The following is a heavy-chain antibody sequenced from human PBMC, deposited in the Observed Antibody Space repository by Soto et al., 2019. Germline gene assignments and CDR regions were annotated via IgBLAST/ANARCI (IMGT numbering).Heavy chain of an antibody. D-gene: IGHD5-12*01. J-gene: IGHJ6*02. Sequence: PGGSLRLSCAASGFTFSSYAMHWVRQAPGKGLEWVAVISYDGSNKYYAESVKGRFTISRDNSKNTLYLQMNSLRAEDTAVYYCARVQGYSRYDFASYYYYGMDVWGQGTTITV. CDR2: ISYDGSNK. CDR1: GFTFSSYA. CDR3: ARVQGYSRYDFASYYYYGMDV. V-gene: IGHV3-30-3*01.